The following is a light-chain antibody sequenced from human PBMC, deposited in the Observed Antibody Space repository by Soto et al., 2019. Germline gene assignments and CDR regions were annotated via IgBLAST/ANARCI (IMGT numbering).Light chain of an antibody. Sequence: QSVLTQPPSVSGATGQRVSISCTGSTSNIGAGYHVHWYQQFPGTAPKLLMYDNTNRPSGVPDRFSGSKSGTSASLAITGLQAEDEADYYCQSYDSSLSSYVFGTGTKLTVL. J-gene: IGLJ1*01. CDR2: DNT. V-gene: IGLV1-40*01. CDR1: TSNIGAGYH. CDR3: QSYDSSLSSYV.